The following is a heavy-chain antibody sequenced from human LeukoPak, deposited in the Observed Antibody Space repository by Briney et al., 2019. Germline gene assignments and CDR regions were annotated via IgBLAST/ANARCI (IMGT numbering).Heavy chain of an antibody. CDR2: INHSGTA. D-gene: IGHD2-15*01. CDR1: GASLSGYS. V-gene: IGHV4-34*01. CDR3: ARGRFRSTWLPRTEYFHH. Sequence: PSETLSLTCTVSGASLSGYSWSWIRQSPDKGLEWIGEINHSGTANYNPALKSRVTISVDTSKSLFSLKLSSVTAADMAVYYCARGRFRSTWLPRTEYFHHWGQGTLVTVSS. J-gene: IGHJ1*01.